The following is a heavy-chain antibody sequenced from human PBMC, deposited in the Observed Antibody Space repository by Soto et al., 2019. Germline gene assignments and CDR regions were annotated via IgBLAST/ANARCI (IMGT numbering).Heavy chain of an antibody. CDR1: GDSVSSGGYY. Sequence: QVQLQESGPGLLKPSETLSLTCTVSGDSVSSGGYYWPWIRQPPGKGLEWIGFIAYTGSTHYNPSLKSRVTISVDTSNNQFSLKLTSVTAADTAVYYCARYYPGGLPKAAWGQGTLVTVSS. CDR3: ARYYPGGLPKAA. CDR2: IAYTGST. V-gene: IGHV4-61*08. J-gene: IGHJ5*02. D-gene: IGHD1-26*01.